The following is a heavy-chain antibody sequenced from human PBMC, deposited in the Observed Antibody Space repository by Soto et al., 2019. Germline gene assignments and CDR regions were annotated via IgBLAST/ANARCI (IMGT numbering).Heavy chain of an antibody. J-gene: IGHJ4*02. Sequence: GESLKLSCKGLGNSFNNWIGWVRQMPGKGLEWVGIIYPGDSDTRYSPSFQGQVTKDTSISTAYMELSRLRSDDTAVYYCARASGPLAKSFVFQWGQGTLVTVSS. V-gene: IGHV5-51*01. CDR2: IYPGDSDT. CDR3: ARASGPLAKSFVFQ. D-gene: IGHD2-8*02. CDR1: GNSFNNW.